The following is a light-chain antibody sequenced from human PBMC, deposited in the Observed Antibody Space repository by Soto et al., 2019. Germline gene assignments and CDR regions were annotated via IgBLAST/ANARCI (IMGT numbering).Light chain of an antibody. J-gene: IGLJ2*01. CDR2: EVS. V-gene: IGLV2-14*01. Sequence: QSALTQPASVSGTPGQSITISCTGSNSDVGIYDFVSWYQHHPGRAPKLIVSEVSHRPSGVSNRFSGSKSGNTASLTISGLQSEDEADYYCISYTSSSTLVFGGGTKLTVL. CDR3: ISYTSSSTLV. CDR1: NSDVGIYDF.